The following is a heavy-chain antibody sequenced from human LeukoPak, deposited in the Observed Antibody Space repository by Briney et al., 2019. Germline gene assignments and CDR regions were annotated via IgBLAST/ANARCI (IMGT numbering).Heavy chain of an antibody. CDR2: INPNSGGT. V-gene: IGHV1-2*02. CDR1: GYTFTGYY. J-gene: IGHJ4*02. D-gene: IGHD2-2*02. CDR3: ARAGGCTNPSCYKTFHY. Sequence: ASVKVSCKASGYTFTGYYMHWVRQAPGQGLEWMGWINPNSGGTNYAQKFQGRVTMTRDTSISTAYMELSRLRSDDTAVYYCARAGGCTNPSCYKTFHYWGQGTLVTVSS.